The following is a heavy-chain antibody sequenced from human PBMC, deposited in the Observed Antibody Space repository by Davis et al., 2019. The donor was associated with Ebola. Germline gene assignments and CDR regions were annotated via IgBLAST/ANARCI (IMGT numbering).Heavy chain of an antibody. CDR1: GYTFTGSY. J-gene: IGHJ4*02. D-gene: IGHD2-2*01. V-gene: IGHV1-46*01. CDR2: INPSGDST. Sequence: ASVHVSCQASGYTFTGSYMHSVRHTPGQALEWMGIINPSGDSTSYAQKFQGRVTMTRDTSTSTVYMELSSLRSEDTAVYYCARDLGGGRGYQLLPGGYWGQGTLVTVSS. CDR3: ARDLGGGRGYQLLPGGY.